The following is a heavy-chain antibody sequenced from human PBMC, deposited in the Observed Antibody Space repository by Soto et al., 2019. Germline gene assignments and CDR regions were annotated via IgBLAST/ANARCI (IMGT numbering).Heavy chain of an antibody. CDR3: AREYSLEVVAPGY. D-gene: IGHD3-22*01. CDR1: GFNFSSYT. Sequence: GGSLRVSCAASGFNFSSYTMHWVRQTQGKGLERVAVISYDGSDKYYAGSVKGRFTISRDNSKNTLYLQMNSLRREDTSVYYCAREYSLEVVAPGYWDQGIQVTVPQ. CDR2: ISYDGSDK. V-gene: IGHV3-30*04. J-gene: IGHJ4*02.